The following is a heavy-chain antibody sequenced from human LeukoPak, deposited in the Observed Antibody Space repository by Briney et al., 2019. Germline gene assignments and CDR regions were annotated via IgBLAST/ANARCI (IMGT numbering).Heavy chain of an antibody. CDR2: ISSSGSTI. V-gene: IGHV3-48*03. CDR1: GFTFSSYE. Sequence: PGGSLRLSCAASGFTFSSYEMNWVRQAPGKGLEEVSYISSSGSTIYYADSVKGRFTISRDNAKNSLYLQMNSLRAEDTAVYYCARGGMVRGVKGMDVWGQGTTVTVSS. D-gene: IGHD3-10*01. J-gene: IGHJ6*02. CDR3: ARGGMVRGVKGMDV.